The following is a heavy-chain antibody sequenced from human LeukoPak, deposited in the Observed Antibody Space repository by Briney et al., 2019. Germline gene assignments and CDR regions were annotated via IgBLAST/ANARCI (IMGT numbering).Heavy chain of an antibody. CDR3: ARELGGYGMDV. V-gene: IGHV4-59*01. CDR1: GGSIRSYY. CDR2: IYYSGST. J-gene: IGHJ6*02. Sequence: SETLSLTCTVSGGSIRSYYWSWIRQPPGKGLEWIGYIYYSGSTNYNPSLKSRVTISVDTSKNQFSLKLSSVTAADTAVYYCARELGGYGMDVWGQGTTVTVSS. D-gene: IGHD2-15*01.